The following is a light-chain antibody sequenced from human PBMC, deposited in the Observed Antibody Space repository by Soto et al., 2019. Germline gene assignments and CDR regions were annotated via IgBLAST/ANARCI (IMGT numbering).Light chain of an antibody. CDR2: DVS. CDR3: SSYTSSNTLL. CDR1: SSDIGGYNY. V-gene: IGLV2-14*01. J-gene: IGLJ2*01. Sequence: QSALTQPASVSGSPGQSLTISCTGTSSDIGGYNYVSWYLQHPGKAPKLMIYDVSNRPSGVSNRFSGSKSGNTASLTISGLQAEDEADYYCSSYTSSNTLLFGGGTKVTVL.